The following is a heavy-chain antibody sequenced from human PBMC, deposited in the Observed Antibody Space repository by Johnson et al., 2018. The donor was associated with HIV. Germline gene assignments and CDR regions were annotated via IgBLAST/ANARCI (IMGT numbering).Heavy chain of an antibody. CDR1: GFTFSSYA. D-gene: IGHD3-10*01. CDR3: AKDLVERSGISDDAFDI. Sequence: VQLVESGGGLVQPGGSLRLSCAASGFTFSSYAMSWVRQAPGKGLEWVSAISGSGGSTYYADSVKGRFTISRNNAKNSLYLQMNSLRAEDAAVYSCAKDLVERSGISDDAFDILDQGTMVTVSS. CDR2: ISGSGGST. V-gene: IGHV3-23*04. J-gene: IGHJ3*02.